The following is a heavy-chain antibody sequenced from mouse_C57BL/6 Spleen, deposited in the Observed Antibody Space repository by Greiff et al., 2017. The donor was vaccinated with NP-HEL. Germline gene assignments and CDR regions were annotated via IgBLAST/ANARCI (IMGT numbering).Heavy chain of an antibody. CDR2: IDPENGDT. V-gene: IGHV14-4*01. J-gene: IGHJ3*01. D-gene: IGHD1-1*01. Sequence: VQLKQSGAELVRPGASVKLSCTASGYTFTDDYMHWVKQRPEQGLEWIGWIDPENGDTDYASKFQGKATITADTSSSTAYLQLSSLTSEDTAVYYCTTDTGSRFDYWGQGTLVTVSA. CDR3: TTDTGSRFDY. CDR1: GYTFTDDY.